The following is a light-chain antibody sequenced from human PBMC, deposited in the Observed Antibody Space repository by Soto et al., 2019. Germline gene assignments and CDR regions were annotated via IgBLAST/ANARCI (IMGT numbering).Light chain of an antibody. CDR3: QQSNSFPRT. CDR1: QNINSW. Sequence: DIQMTQSPSTLSASVGDRVTITCRASQNINSWLAWYQQKPGKAPKLLIHKASSLQSGVPSRFSGSGSGTDFTLTIRSLQPEDFATYYCQQSNSFPRTFGGGTKVDIK. CDR2: KAS. J-gene: IGKJ4*01. V-gene: IGKV1-5*03.